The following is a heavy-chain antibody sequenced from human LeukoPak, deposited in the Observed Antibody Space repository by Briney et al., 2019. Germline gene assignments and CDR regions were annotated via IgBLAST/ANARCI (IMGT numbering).Heavy chain of an antibody. J-gene: IGHJ4*02. CDR3: VRHRHSHGNFDD. Sequence: PSETLSLTCTVSGGSISSHYWSWIRQPPGKGLEWIGYIYYSGSTNYNPSLRSRVTISVDTSKNQFSLKLSSVTAADTAVYYCVRHRHSHGNFDDWGQGTLVTVSS. V-gene: IGHV4-59*08. D-gene: IGHD4-11*01. CDR1: GGSISSHY. CDR2: IYYSGST.